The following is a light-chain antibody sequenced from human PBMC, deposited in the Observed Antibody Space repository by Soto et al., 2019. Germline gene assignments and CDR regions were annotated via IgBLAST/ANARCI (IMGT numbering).Light chain of an antibody. CDR3: QVWESSSDLWV. J-gene: IGLJ3*02. CDR2: GNR. Sequence: QSVLTQPPSVSGAPGQRVTISCTGNNSNLGAGYDVHWYQQLPGAAPKLVIFGNRNRPSGVPERFSGSNSENTATLTISRVEAGDEADYYCQVWESSSDLWVFGGGTKLTVL. V-gene: IGLV1-40*01. CDR1: NSNLGAGYD.